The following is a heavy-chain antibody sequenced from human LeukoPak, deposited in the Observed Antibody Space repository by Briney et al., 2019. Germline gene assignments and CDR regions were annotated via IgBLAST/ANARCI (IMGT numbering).Heavy chain of an antibody. CDR1: EYTITELS. CDR3: ATPYYYDSSGRRRRFDY. CDR2: FDPEDGET. D-gene: IGHD3-22*01. V-gene: IGHV1-24*01. Sequence: ASVKVSCKFYEYTITELSMHWMRQAPGKGHEWMGGFDPEDGETIYAQKFQGRVTMTEDTSTDTAYMELSSLRSEDTAVYYCATPYYYDSSGRRRRFDYWGQGTLVTVSS. J-gene: IGHJ4*02.